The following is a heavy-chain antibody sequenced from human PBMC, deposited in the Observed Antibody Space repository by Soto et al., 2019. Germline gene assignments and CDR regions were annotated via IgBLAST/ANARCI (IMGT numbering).Heavy chain of an antibody. D-gene: IGHD6-19*01. J-gene: IGHJ4*02. V-gene: IGHV3-23*01. CDR2: ISGSGGST. CDR1: GFTFSSYA. CDR3: AKVEPGIAVAGPTKFDY. Sequence: EVQLLESGGGLVQPGGSLRLSCAASGFTFSSYAMSWVRQAPGKGLEWVSAISGSGGSTYYADSVKGRFTISRDNSKNTLYLQMNSVRAEDTAVYYCAKVEPGIAVAGPTKFDYWGQGTLVTVSS.